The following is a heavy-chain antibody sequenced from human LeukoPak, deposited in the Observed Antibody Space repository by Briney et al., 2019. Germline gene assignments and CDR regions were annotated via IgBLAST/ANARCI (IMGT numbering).Heavy chain of an antibody. D-gene: IGHD3-9*01. CDR1: GYTFTSNY. Sequence: GASVKVSCKAFGYTFTSNYMHWVRQAPGQGPEWMGVISPSGGSTTYAQKFQGRVTLTRDMSTSTDYLELSSLRSEDTAVYYCARRGYFDWFNAFDIWGQGTMVTVSS. J-gene: IGHJ3*02. V-gene: IGHV1-46*01. CDR2: ISPSGGST. CDR3: ARRGYFDWFNAFDI.